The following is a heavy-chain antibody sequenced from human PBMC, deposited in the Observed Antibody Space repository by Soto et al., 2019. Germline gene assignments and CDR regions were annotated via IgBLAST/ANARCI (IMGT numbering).Heavy chain of an antibody. CDR3: ARDGTGIVVVVAASPSWFDP. V-gene: IGHV1-69*08. D-gene: IGHD2-15*01. CDR2: IIPILGIA. Sequence: QVQLVQSGAEVKKPGSSVKVSCKASGGTFSSYTISWVRQAPGQGLEWMGRIIPILGIANYAQKFQGRVTITADKATSPAYVEPRSMGAEDTDVYYCARDGTGIVVVVAASPSWFDPWGQGALVTVSS. CDR1: GGTFSSYT. J-gene: IGHJ5*02.